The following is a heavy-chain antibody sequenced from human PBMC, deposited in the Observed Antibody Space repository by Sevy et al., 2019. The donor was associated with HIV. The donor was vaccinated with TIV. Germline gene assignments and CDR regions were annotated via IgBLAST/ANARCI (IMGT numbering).Heavy chain of an antibody. CDR1: GFTFSSYA. D-gene: IGHD6-6*01. CDR3: AIIFEYSSSSPPDY. Sequence: GGSLRLSCAASGFTFSSYAMSWVRQAPGKGLEWVSAISGSGGSTYYADSVKGRFTISRDNSKNTLYLQMNSLRAEDTAVDYCAIIFEYSSSSPPDYWGQGTLVTVSS. V-gene: IGHV3-23*01. J-gene: IGHJ4*02. CDR2: ISGSGGST.